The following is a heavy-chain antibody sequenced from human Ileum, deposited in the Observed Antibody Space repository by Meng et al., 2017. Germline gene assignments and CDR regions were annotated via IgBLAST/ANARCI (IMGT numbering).Heavy chain of an antibody. J-gene: IGHJ4*02. V-gene: IGHV4-4*02. Sequence: LQLQGPGPGLVRPSGTLSLTCAVSSGSISSNTYWSWVRQPPGKGLEWIGQISHSGSAYYTPSLKSRVTMSVDKSKSQFSLMLTSVTAADTAIYYCARHGGYSQDFWGQGTLVTVSS. CDR3: ARHGGYSQDF. D-gene: IGHD4-23*01. CDR2: ISHSGSA. CDR1: SGSISSNTY.